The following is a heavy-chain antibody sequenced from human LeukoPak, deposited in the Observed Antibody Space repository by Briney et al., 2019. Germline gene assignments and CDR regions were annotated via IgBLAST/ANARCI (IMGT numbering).Heavy chain of an antibody. D-gene: IGHD3-10*01. CDR2: IYSGGST. CDR3: AKGTVLLWFGELSGPEYFQH. CDR1: GFTVSSNY. V-gene: IGHV3-53*01. J-gene: IGHJ1*01. Sequence: GGSLRLSCAASGFTVSSNYMSWVRQAPGKGLEWVSVIYSGGSTYYADSVKGRFTISRDNSKNTLYLQMNSLRAEDTAVYYCAKGTVLLWFGELSGPEYFQHWRQGTLVTVSS.